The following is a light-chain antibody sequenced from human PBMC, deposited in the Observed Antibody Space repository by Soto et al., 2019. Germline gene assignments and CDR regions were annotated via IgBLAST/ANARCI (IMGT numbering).Light chain of an antibody. V-gene: IGKV1-5*03. CDR3: QQYNIYWT. Sequence: DIQMTQSPSTLSASVGDRFTITCRASQSVSSWLAWYQKKPEKAPKLLIYKASSLESGVPSRFSGSGSGTEFTLTISSLQPDDFATYYCQQYNIYWTFGQGTKVDI. J-gene: IGKJ1*01. CDR1: QSVSSW. CDR2: KAS.